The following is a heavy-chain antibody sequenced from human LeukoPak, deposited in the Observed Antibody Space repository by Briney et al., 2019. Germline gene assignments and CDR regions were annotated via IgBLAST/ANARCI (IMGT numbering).Heavy chain of an antibody. Sequence: ASVKVSCKASGYTFTGYYVHWVRQAPGQGLEWMGWINPNSGGTSYAQKFQGRVTMTRDTSISTVYMELGRLTSDDTAVYYCARDPIAVAGVLDYWGQGTLVTVSS. CDR2: INPNSGGT. D-gene: IGHD6-19*01. CDR3: ARDPIAVAGVLDY. V-gene: IGHV1-2*02. CDR1: GYTFTGYY. J-gene: IGHJ4*02.